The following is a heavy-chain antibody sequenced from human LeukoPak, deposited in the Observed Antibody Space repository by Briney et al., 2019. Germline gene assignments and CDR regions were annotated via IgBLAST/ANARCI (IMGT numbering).Heavy chain of an antibody. CDR3: ARDGSSFTAAFDI. Sequence: PSETLSLTCTVSGGSVSRGSYYWSWIRQPPGKGLEWIGYIYYSGSTNYNPSLKSRVTISVDTSKNQFSLKLSSVTAADTAVYYCARDGSSFTAAFDIWGQGTMVTVSS. V-gene: IGHV4-61*01. J-gene: IGHJ3*02. CDR2: IYYSGST. CDR1: GGSVSRGSYY.